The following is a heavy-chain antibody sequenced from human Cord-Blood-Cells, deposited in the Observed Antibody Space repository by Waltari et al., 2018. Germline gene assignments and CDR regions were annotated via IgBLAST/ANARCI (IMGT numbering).Heavy chain of an antibody. CDR1: GGTFSSYA. V-gene: IGHV1-69*01. J-gene: IGHJ6*02. Sequence: QVQLVQSGAEVKKPGFSVKVSCKASGGTFSSYAISWVRQAPGQGLEWMGGIIPIFGTANYAQKFQGRVTITADESTSTAYMELSSLRSEDTAVYYCARMAVRGVIIKYYYYVMDVWGQGTTVTVSS. CDR2: IIPIFGTA. CDR3: ARMAVRGVIIKYYYYVMDV. D-gene: IGHD3-10*01.